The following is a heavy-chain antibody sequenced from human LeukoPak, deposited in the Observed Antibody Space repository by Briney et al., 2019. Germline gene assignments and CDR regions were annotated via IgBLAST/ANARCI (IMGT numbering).Heavy chain of an antibody. CDR1: GGSISNLDYY. J-gene: IGHJ3*01. Sequence: SETLSLTCTVSGGSISNLDYYWTWIRQPAGKRLEWIGRIYTSGGTNYNPSLKSRVTMSVDKSRNQISLNLASLTAADTALYYCAGRGSSSGTFDVWGPGTFVTVSS. D-gene: IGHD2-2*01. CDR3: AGRGSSSGTFDV. CDR2: IYTSGGT. V-gene: IGHV4-61*02.